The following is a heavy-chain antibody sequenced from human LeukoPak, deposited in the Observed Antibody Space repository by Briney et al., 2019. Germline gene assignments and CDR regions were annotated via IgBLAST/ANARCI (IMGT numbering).Heavy chain of an antibody. V-gene: IGHV3-48*02. CDR3: ARDGQWLAPYYYYYGMDV. CDR2: ISSSSSTI. J-gene: IGHJ6*02. Sequence: GGSLRLSCAASGFTFSSYSMNWVRQAPGKGLEWVSYISSSSSTIYYADSVKSRFTISRDNAKNSLYLQMNSLRDEDTAVYYCARDGQWLAPYYYYYGMDVWGQGTTVTVSS. CDR1: GFTFSSYS. D-gene: IGHD6-19*01.